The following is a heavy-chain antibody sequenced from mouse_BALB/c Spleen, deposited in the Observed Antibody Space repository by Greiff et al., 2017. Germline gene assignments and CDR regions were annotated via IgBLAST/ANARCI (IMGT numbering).Heavy chain of an antibody. V-gene: IGHV2-2*02. CDR2: IWSGGST. Sequence: QVQLKESGPGLVQPSQSLSITCTVSGFSLTSYGVHWVRQSPGKGLEWLGVIWSGGSTDYNAAFISRLSISKDNSKSQVFFKMNSLQANDTAIYYCARKSPYGNYFDYWGQGTTLTVSS. CDR3: ARKSPYGNYFDY. J-gene: IGHJ2*01. D-gene: IGHD2-1*01. CDR1: GFSLTSYG.